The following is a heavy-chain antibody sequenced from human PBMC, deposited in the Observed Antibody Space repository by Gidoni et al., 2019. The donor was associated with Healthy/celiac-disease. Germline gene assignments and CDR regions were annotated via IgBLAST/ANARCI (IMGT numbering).Heavy chain of an antibody. V-gene: IGHV3-49*03. CDR3: TRDEGCSGGSCYSGY. CDR2: IRSKADGGTT. Sequence: EVQLVESGGGLVQPGRSLRLSCPASGFTFGAYAMSWFRQAPGKGLEWVGFIRSKADGGTTEYAASVKGRFTISRDDSKSIAYLQMNSLKTEDTAVYYCTRDEGCSGGSCYSGYWGQGTLVTVSS. J-gene: IGHJ4*02. CDR1: GFTFGAYA. D-gene: IGHD2-15*01.